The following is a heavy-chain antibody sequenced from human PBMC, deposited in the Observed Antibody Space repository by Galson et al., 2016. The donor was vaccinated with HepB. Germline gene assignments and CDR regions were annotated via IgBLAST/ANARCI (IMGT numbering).Heavy chain of an antibody. J-gene: IGHJ4*02. CDR2: IYSGGST. CDR3: ASKSVVK. Sequence: SLRLSCAASGFTVSTNYMSWVRQAPGKGLEWVSVIYSGGSTYYADSVKGRFTISRDNSKNTLYLQMNSRRVEDTAVYYCASKSVVKWGQGTLVTVSS. CDR1: GFTVSTNY. V-gene: IGHV3-53*01. D-gene: IGHD2-21*01.